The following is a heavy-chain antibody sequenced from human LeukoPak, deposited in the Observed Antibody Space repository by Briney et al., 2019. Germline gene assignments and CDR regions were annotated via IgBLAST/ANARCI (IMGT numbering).Heavy chain of an antibody. J-gene: IGHJ4*02. V-gene: IGHV3-23*01. CDR3: VRDGVDYSFEY. CDR2: ISGSGGST. CDR1: GFTFSSYA. D-gene: IGHD4-11*01. Sequence: GSLRLSCAASGFTFSSYAMSWVRQAPGKGLEWVSAISGSGGSTYYADSVKGRFTISRDNSKNTLYLQMNSLRADDTAVYYCVRDGVDYSFEYWGQGTLVTVSS.